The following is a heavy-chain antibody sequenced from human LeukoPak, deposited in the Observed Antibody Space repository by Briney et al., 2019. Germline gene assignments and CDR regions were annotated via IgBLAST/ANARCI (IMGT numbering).Heavy chain of an antibody. CDR1: GCTFTGYY. V-gene: IGHV1-2*02. CDR3: ARPEYYYDSSGNYVVGWFDS. CDR2: INPNSGGT. Sequence: GASVKVSCKASGCTFTGYYMHWVRQAPGQGLEWMGWINPNSGGTNYAQKFQGRVTMTRDTSISTAYMELSRLRSDDTAVYYCARPEYYYDSSGNYVVGWFDSWGPGILVTVSS. D-gene: IGHD3-22*01. J-gene: IGHJ5*01.